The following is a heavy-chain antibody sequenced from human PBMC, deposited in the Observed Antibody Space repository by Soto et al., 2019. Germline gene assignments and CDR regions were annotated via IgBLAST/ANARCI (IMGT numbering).Heavy chain of an antibody. V-gene: IGHV3-30-3*01. J-gene: IGHJ3*02. CDR3: ARDRGSSGWSDAFDI. CDR2: TSYDGSNK. CDR1: RFTFSSYS. D-gene: IGHD6-19*01. Sequence: QVQLVESGGGLVQPGRSLRLSCAASRFTFSSYSMHWVRQAPGKGLEWVAITSYDGSNKNYADSVKGRFTISRDNCKNTLYLQMNILRPEDTAVYYCARDRGSSGWSDAFDIWGQGTMVTVSS.